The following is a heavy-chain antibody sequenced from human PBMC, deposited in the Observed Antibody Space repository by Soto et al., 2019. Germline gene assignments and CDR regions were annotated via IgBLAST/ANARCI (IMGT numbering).Heavy chain of an antibody. J-gene: IGHJ4*02. D-gene: IGHD3-16*01. CDR1: GGSISGFH. V-gene: IGHV4-59*03. CDR2: VYYTGST. CDR3: VRWGGHFDF. Sequence: QVQLQESGPGLVKPSETLSLTCSVSGGSISGFHWSWIRQPPGKGLELIGYVYYTGSTNYNPSFKSLVTISVDTYKNQFFMKLTSVAAADTAVYYCVRWGGHFDFGGQGTLVTVSS.